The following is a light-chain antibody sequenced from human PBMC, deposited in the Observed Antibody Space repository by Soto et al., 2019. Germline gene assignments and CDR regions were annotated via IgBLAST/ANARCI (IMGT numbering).Light chain of an antibody. CDR3: QQCDDFIT. CDR1: QDIKNY. CDR2: EAS. J-gene: IGKJ4*01. Sequence: DIQMTQSPSSLSASVGDRVTITCQASQDIKNYLNWYQQKPGKAPKVLIYEASNLETGVPSRFSGSGSESSFTFRISSLQHEDIATYYCQQCDDFITFGGGTRMEIK. V-gene: IGKV1-33*01.